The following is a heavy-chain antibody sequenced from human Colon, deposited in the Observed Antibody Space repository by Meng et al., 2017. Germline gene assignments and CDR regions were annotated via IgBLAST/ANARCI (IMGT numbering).Heavy chain of an antibody. Sequence: QVQLQHVGAGLLRPSETLSLTWPVDGGSFNGYYRRWIRQPPGKGVEWVGENNHSGSTNYNPSLKSRVTISGDKSKNQFSLKLSSVTAADTAVYYCARERLSSGWYGGRWFDPWGQGTLVTVSS. CDR2: NNHSGST. J-gene: IGHJ5*02. D-gene: IGHD6-19*01. CDR3: ARERLSSGWYGGRWFDP. V-gene: IGHV4-34*01. CDR1: GGSFNGYY.